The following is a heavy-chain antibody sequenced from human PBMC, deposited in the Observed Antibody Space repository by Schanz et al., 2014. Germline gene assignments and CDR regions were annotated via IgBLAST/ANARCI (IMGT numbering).Heavy chain of an antibody. J-gene: IGHJ4*02. D-gene: IGHD3-16*01. CDR3: ARVKGGFDY. CDR2: ISGRDGST. Sequence: EVQLLESGGGLVQPGGSLRLSCAASGFTFSSYAMTWVRQAPGMGLEWVSAISGRDGSTYYADSVRGRFTISRDNSKNTLYLQMNSLRAEDTAVYYCARVKGGFDYWGQGTLVTVSS. CDR1: GFTFSSYA. V-gene: IGHV3-23*01.